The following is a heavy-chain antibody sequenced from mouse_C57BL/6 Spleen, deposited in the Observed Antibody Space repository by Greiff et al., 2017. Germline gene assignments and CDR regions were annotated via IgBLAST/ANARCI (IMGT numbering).Heavy chain of an antibody. CDR1: GYTFTSYW. V-gene: IGHV1-55*01. D-gene: IGHD2-1*01. J-gene: IGHJ1*03. CDR2: IYPGSGST. Sequence: QVQLQQPGAELVKPGASVKMSCKASGYTFTSYWITWVKQRPGQGLEWIGDIYPGSGSTTYNEKFKSKATLTVDTSSSTAYMQLSSLTSEDSAVYYCARGGYYGKGTWYFDVWGTGTTVTVSS. CDR3: ARGGYYGKGTWYFDV.